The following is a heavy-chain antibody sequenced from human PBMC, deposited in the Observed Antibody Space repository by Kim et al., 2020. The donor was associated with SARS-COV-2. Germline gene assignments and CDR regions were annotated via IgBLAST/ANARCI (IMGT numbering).Heavy chain of an antibody. CDR2: ISSSSTYI. CDR1: GFTFSSYS. CDR3: ARDQVLVSQPALLTMIRGVITGMDV. Sequence: GGSLRLSCAASGFTFSSYSMNWVRQAPGKGLEWVSSISSSSTYIYYADSVKGRFTISRDNAKNSLYLQMNSLRAEDTAVYYCARDQVLVSQPALLTMIRGVITGMDVWGQGTTVTVSS. V-gene: IGHV3-21*01. D-gene: IGHD3-10*01. J-gene: IGHJ6*02.